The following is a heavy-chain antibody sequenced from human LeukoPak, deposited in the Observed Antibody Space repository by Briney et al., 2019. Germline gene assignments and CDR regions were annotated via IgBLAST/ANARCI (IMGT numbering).Heavy chain of an antibody. CDR1: GFTFSNYW. D-gene: IGHD2-15*01. Sequence: PGGSLRLSCAASGFTFSNYWTQWVRQAPGKGLVWVSRIISDGSATNYADSEKGRFTISRDNAKNTLYLQMNSLRVEDTAVYYCARDRVPYCSGVSCSVDVWGQGTTVTVAS. CDR3: ARDRVPYCSGVSCSVDV. V-gene: IGHV3-74*01. J-gene: IGHJ6*02. CDR2: IISDGSAT.